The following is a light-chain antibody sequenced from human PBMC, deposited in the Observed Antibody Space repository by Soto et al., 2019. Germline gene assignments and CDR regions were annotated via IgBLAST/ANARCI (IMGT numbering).Light chain of an antibody. CDR2: LGS. CDR1: QSLLHNNGYNY. V-gene: IGKV2-28*01. Sequence: DIVMTQSPLSLPVTPGEPASISCRSSQSLLHNNGYNYLDWYLQKPGQSPQLLIYLGSNRASGVPGRFSGSGSGTDFTLKISRVEAEDVGVYYCMQALQTPHFGQGTKLEIK. J-gene: IGKJ2*01. CDR3: MQALQTPH.